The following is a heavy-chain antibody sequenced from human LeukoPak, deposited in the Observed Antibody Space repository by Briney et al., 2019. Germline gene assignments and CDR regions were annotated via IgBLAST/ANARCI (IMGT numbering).Heavy chain of an antibody. Sequence: SVSLSRTSCVFTYGHHAMRGVRPPPARGREGVGFIRCKTYGGTTEYAASVKGRFTISRDASKSIAYMQMINLKTENTAVYYCTRGPIQQWLYYGMDVWGQGTTVTVSS. D-gene: IGHD5-18*01. CDR3: TRGPIQQWLYYGMDV. J-gene: IGHJ6*02. CDR2: IRCKTYGGTT. V-gene: IGHV3-49*04. CDR1: VFTYGHHA.